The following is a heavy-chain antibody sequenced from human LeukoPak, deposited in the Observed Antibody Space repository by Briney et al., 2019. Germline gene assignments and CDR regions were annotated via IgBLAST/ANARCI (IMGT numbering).Heavy chain of an antibody. CDR3: GRDLGGRGGA. V-gene: IGHV3-74*01. J-gene: IGHJ5*02. CDR2: TNADGSIT. D-gene: IGHD3-16*01. Sequence: QSGGSQRLSRVASGFRFSPYGMHCVGEVRATGPVWVSRTNADGSITDYTDSVKGRFTISRDNAKDTLYLQMNSLRPEDTAVYYCGRDLGGRGGAWGQGTLVTVSS. CDR1: GFRFSPYG.